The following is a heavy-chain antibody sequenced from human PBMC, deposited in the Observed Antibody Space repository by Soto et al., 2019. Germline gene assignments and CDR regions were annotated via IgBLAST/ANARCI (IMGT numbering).Heavy chain of an antibody. CDR1: GFTFSSYA. V-gene: IGHV3-30-3*01. D-gene: IGHD2-2*02. Sequence: QVQLVESGGGVVQPGRSLRLSCAASGFTFSSYAMHWVRQAPGKGLEWVAVISHDASITAYPDSVKGRFTISRDNSKNTLYLQLNSLRPDDTAVYHCLRDVVAAKPDYFDYWGQGSLVTVSS. CDR3: LRDVVAAKPDYFDY. CDR2: ISHDASIT. J-gene: IGHJ4*02.